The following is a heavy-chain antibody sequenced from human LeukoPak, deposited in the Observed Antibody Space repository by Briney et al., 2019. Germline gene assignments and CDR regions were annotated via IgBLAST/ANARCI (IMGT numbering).Heavy chain of an antibody. J-gene: IGHJ4*02. CDR2: IYYSGST. CDR3: ARGGYSYGPSDY. CDR1: GGSISSYY. V-gene: IGHV4-59*01. Sequence: PSETLSLTCTVSGGSISSYYWSWIRQPPGKGLEWIGYIYYSGSTNYNPSLKSRVTISVDTSKNQFSLKLSSVTAADTAAYYCARGGYSYGPSDYWGQGTLVTVSS. D-gene: IGHD5-18*01.